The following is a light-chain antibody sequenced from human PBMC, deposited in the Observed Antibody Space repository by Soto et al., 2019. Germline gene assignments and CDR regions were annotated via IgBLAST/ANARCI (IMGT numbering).Light chain of an antibody. J-gene: IGKJ2*01. CDR1: QSVGST. CDR3: QQYTNWPYT. V-gene: IGKV3-15*01. Sequence: EIVRTKSQATLSVYPGERASLSCRASQSVGSTLAGYQQTAGQAPRLLIYGASTRATGIPARFSGSGSGTAFTLTISSRQSEDFAVYSCQQYTNWPYTFGQGTKLEIK. CDR2: GAS.